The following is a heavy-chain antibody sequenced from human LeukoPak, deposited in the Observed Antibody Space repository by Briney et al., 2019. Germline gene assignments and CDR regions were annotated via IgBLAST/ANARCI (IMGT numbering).Heavy chain of an antibody. D-gene: IGHD3-22*01. Sequence: PSETLSLTCTVSGGSISSYYWSWIRQPPGKGLEWIGYIYYSGSTNYNPSLKSRVTISVDTSKNQFSLKLSSVTAADTAVYYCARRDGRHSSGYYTYFDYWGQGTLVTVSS. J-gene: IGHJ4*02. CDR2: IYYSGST. CDR3: ARRDGRHSSGYYTYFDY. CDR1: GGSISSYY. V-gene: IGHV4-59*01.